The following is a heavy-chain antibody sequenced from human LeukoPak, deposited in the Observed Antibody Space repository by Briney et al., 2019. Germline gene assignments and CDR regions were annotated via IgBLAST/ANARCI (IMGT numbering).Heavy chain of an antibody. D-gene: IGHD2-15*01. J-gene: IGHJ5*02. Sequence: GRSLRLSCAASGFTFDDYAMHWVRQAPGKGLEWVSGISWNSGSTGYADSVKGRFIISRDNSKNTLYLQMNSLRAEDTAVYYCAKDQEDIVVVVAATQSFDPWGQGTLVTVSS. CDR2: ISWNSGST. CDR1: GFTFDDYA. CDR3: AKDQEDIVVVVAATQSFDP. V-gene: IGHV3-9*01.